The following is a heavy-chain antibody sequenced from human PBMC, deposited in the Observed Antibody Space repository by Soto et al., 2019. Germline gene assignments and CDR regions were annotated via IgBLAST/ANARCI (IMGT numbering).Heavy chain of an antibody. D-gene: IGHD6-6*01. CDR1: GFTFSNYA. CDR3: ARRARPDFYYMDV. Sequence: PGGSLRLSYAASGFTFSNYAMTWVRQAPGKGLEWVSVISGTGGGTNNADSAKGRFTTSRDNSKNTLYLQMGSLRPEDMAVYYCARRARPDFYYMDVWGKGTTVTVSS. V-gene: IGHV3-23*01. J-gene: IGHJ6*03. CDR2: ISGTGGGT.